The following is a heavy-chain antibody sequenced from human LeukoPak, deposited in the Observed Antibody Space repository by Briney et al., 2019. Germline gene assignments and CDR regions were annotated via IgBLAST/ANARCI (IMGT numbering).Heavy chain of an antibody. J-gene: IGHJ4*02. V-gene: IGHV1-2*06. CDR2: INPNSGGT. D-gene: IGHD1-26*01. Sequence: ASVKVSCKASGYTFTGYYMHWVRQAPGQGLEWMGRINPNSGGTNYAQKFQGRVTMTRDTSISTAYVELSSLRSEDTAVYYCARDIVGAPFDYWGQGTLVTVSS. CDR3: ARDIVGAPFDY. CDR1: GYTFTGYY.